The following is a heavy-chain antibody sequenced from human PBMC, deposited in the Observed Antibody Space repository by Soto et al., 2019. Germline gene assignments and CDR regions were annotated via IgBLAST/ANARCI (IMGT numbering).Heavy chain of an antibody. CDR2: INPKSGGT. D-gene: IGHD2-8*01. Sequence: ASVTVSCEASGYSFTDYHIHWVRQAPGQGLEWLGRINPKSGGTSTAQKFQGWVTLTRDRSISTVYMELTRLRSDDTAVYFCARGHSSDCSKVLCSFFYNQEIDVRGHGTKVTV. CDR3: ARGHSSDCSKVLCSFFYNQEIDV. CDR1: GYSFTDYH. J-gene: IGHJ6*02. V-gene: IGHV1-2*04.